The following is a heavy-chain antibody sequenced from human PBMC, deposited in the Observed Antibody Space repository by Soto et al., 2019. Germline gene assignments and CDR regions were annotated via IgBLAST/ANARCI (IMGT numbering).Heavy chain of an antibody. V-gene: IGHV3-23*01. J-gene: IGHJ6*02. CDR1: GFTFGDYA. Sequence: EAQLLESGGGLVQPGGSLRLSCAGSGFTFGDYAMNWVRQAPGKGLEWVAGISGGASTTYYADSVKGRFSIARDNSANTLSLQMHSLRAEDTAIYYCAKIKTLQFGRFYYYAMDVWGQGTAVTVSS. CDR2: ISGGASTT. D-gene: IGHD2-15*01. CDR3: AKIKTLQFGRFYYYAMDV.